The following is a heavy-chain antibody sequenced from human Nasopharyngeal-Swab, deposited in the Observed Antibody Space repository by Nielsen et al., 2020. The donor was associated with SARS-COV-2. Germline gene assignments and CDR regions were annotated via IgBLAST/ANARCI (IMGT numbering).Heavy chain of an antibody. CDR3: AKVGSRWELLA. V-gene: IGHV1-2*02. Sequence: ASVKVSCKASGYTFTGQYIQWVRQAPGQGLEWVGWINPKSGGTHYAQNFQGRVILTRDTSITTAYMELSSLRSDDTALYYCAKVGSRWELLAWGQGTLVTVSS. CDR2: INPKSGGT. J-gene: IGHJ5*02. D-gene: IGHD1-26*01. CDR1: GYTFTGQY.